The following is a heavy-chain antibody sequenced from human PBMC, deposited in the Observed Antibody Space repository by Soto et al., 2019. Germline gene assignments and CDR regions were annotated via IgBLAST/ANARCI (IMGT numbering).Heavy chain of an antibody. V-gene: IGHV3-23*01. Sequence: GGSLRLSCTASGFSVGSYGMSWVRQAPGKGLECVSSSGSGYSIFYADSVKGRFTISRDNSKNTLFLQMNSLRAEDTAVYYCVREGRGSFDFWGRGTMVTVSS. D-gene: IGHD5-12*01. CDR1: GFSVGSYG. J-gene: IGHJ3*01. CDR2: SGSGYSI. CDR3: VREGRGSFDF.